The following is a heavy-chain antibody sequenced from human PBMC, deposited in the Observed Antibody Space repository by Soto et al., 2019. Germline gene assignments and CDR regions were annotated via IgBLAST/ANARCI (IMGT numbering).Heavy chain of an antibody. CDR2: IRSKAYGGTT. V-gene: IGHV3-49*03. CDR3: TRTPLLRYFDWLSPNFDY. J-gene: IGHJ4*02. CDR1: GFTFGDYA. D-gene: IGHD3-9*01. Sequence: GGSLRLSCTASGFTFGDYAMSWFRQAPGKGLEWVGFIRSKAYGGTTEYAASVKGRFTISRDDSKSIAYLQMNSLKTEDTAVYYCTRTPLLRYFDWLSPNFDYWGQGTLVTVSS.